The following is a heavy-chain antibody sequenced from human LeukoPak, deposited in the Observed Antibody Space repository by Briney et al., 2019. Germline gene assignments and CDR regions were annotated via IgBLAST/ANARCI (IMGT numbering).Heavy chain of an antibody. D-gene: IGHD3-10*01. CDR1: GYSFSNYW. CDR3: ARVAYGSGSYDFRAEYHFDF. CDR2: IYPGDSET. Sequence: GESLKISCKGSGYSFSNYWIGWVRQMPGKDLEWMGIIYPGDSETRYSPSFLGQVTISADKSINTAYLQWSSLKASDTAIYYCARVAYGSGSYDFRAEYHFDFWGQGTLVTVSS. J-gene: IGHJ4*02. V-gene: IGHV5-51*01.